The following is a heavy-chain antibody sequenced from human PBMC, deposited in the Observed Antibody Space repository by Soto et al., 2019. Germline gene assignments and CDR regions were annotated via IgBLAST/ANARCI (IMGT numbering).Heavy chain of an antibody. Sequence: SGGSLRLSCAAPGFTFRTYGMHWVRQAPGKGLEWVAFISDDGSQKYYGGSVKGRFTISRDNSKNTLSLRMISLRTEDTSVYYCAKDAPGGWHFFDTWGQGTLVTVSS. CDR1: GFTFRTYG. CDR3: AKDAPGGWHFFDT. D-gene: IGHD6-19*01. J-gene: IGHJ4*02. CDR2: ISDDGSQK. V-gene: IGHV3-30*18.